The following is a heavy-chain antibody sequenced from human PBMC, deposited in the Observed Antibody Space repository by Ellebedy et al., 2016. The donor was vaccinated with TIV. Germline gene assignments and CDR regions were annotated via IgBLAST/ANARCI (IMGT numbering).Heavy chain of an antibody. D-gene: IGHD4-23*01. V-gene: IGHV3-49*03. Sequence: PGGSLRLSCSASGFTFGDFGMVWFRQAPGKGLEWLGFIRSKVYGGTADYAASVNGRFTISRDDSKGIAYLQMSSLKTEDTALYYCARKKTTVVMFDYWGQGTLVTVSS. CDR1: GFTFGDFG. CDR3: ARKKTTVVMFDY. J-gene: IGHJ4*02. CDR2: IRSKVYGGTA.